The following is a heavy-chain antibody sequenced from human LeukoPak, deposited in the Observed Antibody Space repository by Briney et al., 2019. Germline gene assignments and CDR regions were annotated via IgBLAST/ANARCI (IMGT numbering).Heavy chain of an antibody. V-gene: IGHV1-18*01. Sequence: GASVTVSCKASGYTFTSYGISRVRQAPGQGLEWMGWISSYNGNTHYAQKLQGRVTMTTDTSTSTVYMELRSLRSDDTAVYYCARGSPPRRNYDSRGYYSYYFDYWGQGTLVTDSS. J-gene: IGHJ4*02. CDR3: ARGSPPRRNYDSRGYYSYYFDY. CDR2: ISSYNGNT. CDR1: GYTFTSYG. D-gene: IGHD3-22*01.